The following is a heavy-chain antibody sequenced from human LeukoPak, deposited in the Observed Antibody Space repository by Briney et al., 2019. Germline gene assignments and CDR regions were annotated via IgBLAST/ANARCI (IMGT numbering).Heavy chain of an antibody. CDR2: IRGKANSYAT. Sequence: GGSLRLSCAASGFTFSGSAMHWVRQASGKGLEWVGRIRGKANSYATAYAASVKGRFTISRDNSKNTLYLQMNSLRAEDTAVYYCANWAAEYSSGWYDYWGQGTLVTVSS. D-gene: IGHD6-19*01. V-gene: IGHV3-73*01. CDR1: GFTFSGSA. J-gene: IGHJ4*02. CDR3: ANWAAEYSSGWYDY.